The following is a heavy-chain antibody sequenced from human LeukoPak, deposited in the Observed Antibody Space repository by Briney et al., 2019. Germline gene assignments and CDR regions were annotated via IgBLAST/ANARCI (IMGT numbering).Heavy chain of an antibody. D-gene: IGHD2-21*01. V-gene: IGHV3-15*01. CDR3: TTDLRPETYFGYGMDV. J-gene: IGHJ6*02. CDR1: GFTFSSYS. Sequence: GGSLRLSCAASGFTFSSYSMSWVRQAPGKGLEWVGRIKSKTDGGTTDYAAPVKGRFTISRDDSKNTLYLQMNSLKTEDTAVYYCTTDLRPETYFGYGMDVWGQGTTVTVSS. CDR2: IKSKTDGGTT.